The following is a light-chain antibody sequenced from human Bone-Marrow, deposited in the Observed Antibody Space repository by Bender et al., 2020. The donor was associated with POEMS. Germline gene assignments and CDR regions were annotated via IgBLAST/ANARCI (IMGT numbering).Light chain of an antibody. J-gene: IGLJ2*01. CDR3: QSFDSSLRGVV. CDR2: SNY. V-gene: IGLV1-44*01. CDR1: DSNFGGNN. Sequence: QSVLTQPPSASGTPGQSVIISCSGTDSNFGGNNVNWYQHLPGTAPRLVVYSNYQRPSGVPDRFSASKSGTSASLAITGLQAEDEADYYCQSFDSSLRGVVFGGGTKLTVL.